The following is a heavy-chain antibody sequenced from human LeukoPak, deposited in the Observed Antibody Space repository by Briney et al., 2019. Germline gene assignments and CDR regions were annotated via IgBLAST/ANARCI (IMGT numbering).Heavy chain of an antibody. CDR3: ANLRSEIDY. V-gene: IGHV3-23*01. CDR2: ISGSAGST. J-gene: IGHJ4*02. Sequence: PGGSLRLSCAASGFTFSSYAMSWVRQAPGKGLEWVSTISGSAGSTYYADSVKGRFTISRDNSENTLYLQMNSLRPDDTAVYYCANLRSEIDYWGQGTLVTVSS. D-gene: IGHD5-12*01. CDR1: GFTFSSYA.